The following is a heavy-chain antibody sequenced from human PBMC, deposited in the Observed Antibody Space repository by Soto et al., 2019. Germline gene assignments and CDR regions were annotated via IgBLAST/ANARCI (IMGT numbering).Heavy chain of an antibody. CDR2: ISYDGSNK. V-gene: IGHV3-30-3*01. D-gene: IGHD4-17*01. J-gene: IGHJ6*02. CDR1: GFTFSSYA. CDR3: ARGGDYGDYDYYYYGMDV. Sequence: PGGSLRLSCAASGFTFSSYAMHWVRQAPGKGLEWVAVISYDGSNKYYADSVKGRFTISRDNSKNTLYLQMNSLRAEDTAVYYCARGGDYGDYDYYYYGMDVWGQGTTVTVSS.